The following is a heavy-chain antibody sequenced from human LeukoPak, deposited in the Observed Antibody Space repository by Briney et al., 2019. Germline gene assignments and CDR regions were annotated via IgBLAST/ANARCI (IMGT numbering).Heavy chain of an antibody. CDR3: ARLLAVAGTADWFDP. Sequence: GGSLRLSCAASGFTFSSYSMNWVRQAPGKGLEWVSSISSSSSYIYYADSVKGRFTISRDNAKNSLYLQMNSLRAEDTAVYYCARLLAVAGTADWFDPWGQGTLVTVSS. D-gene: IGHD6-13*01. J-gene: IGHJ5*02. CDR2: ISSSSSYI. CDR1: GFTFSSYS. V-gene: IGHV3-21*01.